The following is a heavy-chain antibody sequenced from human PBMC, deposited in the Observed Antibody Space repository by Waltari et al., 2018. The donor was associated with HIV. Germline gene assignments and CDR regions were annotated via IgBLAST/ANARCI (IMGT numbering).Heavy chain of an antibody. V-gene: IGHV1-46*03. CDR1: GYTFTSYY. CDR2: INPSGGST. J-gene: IGHJ6*02. D-gene: IGHD1-26*01. Sequence: QVQLVQSGAEVKKPGASVKVSCKASGYTFTSYYMHWVRQAPGQGLEWMGIINPSGGSTSYAQKFQGRVTMTRDTSTSTVYMELSSLRSEDTAVYYCARVGVAVGAPDGMDVWGQGTTVTVSS. CDR3: ARVGVAVGAPDGMDV.